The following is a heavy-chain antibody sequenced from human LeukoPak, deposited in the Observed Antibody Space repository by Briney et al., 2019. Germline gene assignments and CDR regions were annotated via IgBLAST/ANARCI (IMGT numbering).Heavy chain of an antibody. CDR1: GGSISSYY. J-gene: IGHJ6*03. CDR2: IYYSGST. V-gene: IGHV4-59*08. CDR3: ARVGLTSYYYYYYMDV. D-gene: IGHD4/OR15-4a*01. Sequence: SETLSLTCTVSGGSISSYYWSWIRQPPGKGLEWIGYIYYSGSTNYNPSLKSRVTISVDTSKNQFSLKLSSVTAADTAVYYCARVGLTSYYYYYYMDVWGKGTTVTVSS.